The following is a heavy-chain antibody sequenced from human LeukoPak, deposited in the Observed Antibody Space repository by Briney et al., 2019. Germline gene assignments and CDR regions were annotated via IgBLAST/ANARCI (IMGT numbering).Heavy chain of an antibody. V-gene: IGHV3-53*01. J-gene: IGHJ4*02. Sequence: GGSLRLSCAASGFTVSSNYMSWVRQAPGKGLECVSVIYSGGGAYYADSVRGRFIISRDNSKNTLYLQMNSLRAEDTAVYYCAKGSRSIAVDNLCDYWGQGSLVTVSS. CDR3: AKGSRSIAVDNLCDY. CDR1: GFTVSSNY. D-gene: IGHD6-19*01. CDR2: IYSGGGA.